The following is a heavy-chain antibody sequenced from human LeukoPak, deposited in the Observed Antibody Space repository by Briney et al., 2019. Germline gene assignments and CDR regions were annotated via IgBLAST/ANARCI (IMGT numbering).Heavy chain of an antibody. CDR3: ARDLLTYYYDSSGYFDY. V-gene: IGHV4-4*07. CDR1: GGSISSHY. D-gene: IGHD3-22*01. Sequence: SETLSLTCTVSGGSISSHYWSWIRQPAGKGLEWIGRIYTSGSTNYNPSLKSRVTMSVDTSKNQFSLKLSSVTAADTAVYYCARDLLTYYYDSSGYFDYWGQGTLVTVSS. J-gene: IGHJ4*02. CDR2: IYTSGST.